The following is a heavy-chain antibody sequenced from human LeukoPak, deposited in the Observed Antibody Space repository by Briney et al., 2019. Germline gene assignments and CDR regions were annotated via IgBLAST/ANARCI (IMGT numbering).Heavy chain of an antibody. D-gene: IGHD2-2*01. CDR1: GYTFTGYY. Sequence: ASVKVSCKASGYTFTGYYMRWVRQAPGQGREWMGWINPNSGGTNDAQKFQCRVTMTRDTSIGTAYMELSRLRSDDTAVYYCARLTVLPPATPFDPWGQGTLVRLSS. V-gene: IGHV1-2*02. J-gene: IGHJ5*02. CDR2: INPNSGGT. CDR3: ARLTVLPPATPFDP.